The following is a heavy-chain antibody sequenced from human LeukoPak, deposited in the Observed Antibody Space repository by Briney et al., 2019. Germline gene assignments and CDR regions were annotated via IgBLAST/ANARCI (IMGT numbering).Heavy chain of an antibody. CDR2: IIPIFGTA. Sequence: SVKVSCKASGGTFSSYAISWVRQAPGQGLEWMGRIIPIFGTANYAQKFQGRATITTDESTSTAYMELSSLRSEDTAVCYCARVVTDSSSWSSPVPAEYFQHWGQGTLVTVSS. CDR1: GGTFSSYA. CDR3: ARVVTDSSSWSSPVPAEYFQH. D-gene: IGHD6-13*01. J-gene: IGHJ1*01. V-gene: IGHV1-69*05.